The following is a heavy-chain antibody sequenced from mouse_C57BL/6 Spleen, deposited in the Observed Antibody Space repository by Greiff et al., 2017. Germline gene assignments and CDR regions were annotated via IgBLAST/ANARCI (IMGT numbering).Heavy chain of an antibody. V-gene: IGHV8-12*01. CDR3: ARSKDYGSSHYYAMDY. Sequence: QVQLKESGPGILQSSQTLSLTCSFSGFSLSTSGMGVSWIRQPSGKGLEWLAHIYWDDDKRYNPSLKSRLTISKDTSRNQVFLKITSVDTADTATYYCARSKDYGSSHYYAMDYWGQGTSVTVSS. J-gene: IGHJ4*01. CDR2: IYWDDDK. CDR1: GFSLSTSGMG. D-gene: IGHD1-1*01.